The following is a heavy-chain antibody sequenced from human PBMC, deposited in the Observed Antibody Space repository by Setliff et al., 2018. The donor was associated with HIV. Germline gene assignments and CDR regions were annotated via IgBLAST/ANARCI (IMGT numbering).Heavy chain of an antibody. V-gene: IGHV1-8*01. D-gene: IGHD3-22*01. Sequence: ASVKVSCKPSEYSFTSYDINWVRQATGQGLEWMGWLNPNSHNTGYAQKFQGRVAMTWDTSISTAYMVLSHLKSEYTAVYYCATARRDYYDRGRRSHSYIDVWGKGTTVTVSS. CDR3: ATARRDYYDRGRRSHSYIDV. CDR1: EYSFTSYD. CDR2: LNPNSHNT. J-gene: IGHJ6*03.